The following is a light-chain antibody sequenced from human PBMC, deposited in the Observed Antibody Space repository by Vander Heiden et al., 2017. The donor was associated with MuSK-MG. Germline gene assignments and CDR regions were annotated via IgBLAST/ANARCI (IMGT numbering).Light chain of an antibody. V-gene: IGKV3-15*01. CDR3: RQENNYRRT. CDR2: GAS. J-gene: IGKJ1*01. Sequence: EIVMTQYPATLSVSPGESASLSCRASQSVNVKVAWYQQKPGQAPRLLVYGASSRAAAIPATFSGSGSGTEFTLAIISLLSDDFAVYYCRQENNYRRTFGQGTKVEIK. CDR1: QSVNVK.